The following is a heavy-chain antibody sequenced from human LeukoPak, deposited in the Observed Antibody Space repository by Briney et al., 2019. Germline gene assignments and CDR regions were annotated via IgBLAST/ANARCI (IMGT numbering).Heavy chain of an antibody. V-gene: IGHV4-39*07. CDR3: ARGLNWFDP. D-gene: IGHD5-12*01. CDR2: IYYSGST. J-gene: IGHJ5*02. CDR1: GGTISSSSYY. Sequence: SETLSLTCTVSGGTISSSSYYWGWIRQPPGKGLGWIGSIYYSGSTYYNPSLKSRVTISVDTSKNQFSLKLSSVTAADTAVYYCARGLNWFDPWGQGTLVTVSS.